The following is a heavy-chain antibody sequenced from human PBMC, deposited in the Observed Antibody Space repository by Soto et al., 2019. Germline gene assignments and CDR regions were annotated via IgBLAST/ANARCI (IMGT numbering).Heavy chain of an antibody. Sequence: EVQLVESGGGLVQPGGSLRLSCAASGFTFSTYSMDWVRQAPGKGLEWVSYITSSSTSIYYADSVKCRFTISRDNAKNSLYLQMNSLRDGDTAVYYCVRDSSWSFDYWGQGTLVTVSS. CDR2: ITSSSTSI. CDR1: GFTFSTYS. D-gene: IGHD6-13*01. J-gene: IGHJ4*02. V-gene: IGHV3-48*02. CDR3: VRDSSWSFDY.